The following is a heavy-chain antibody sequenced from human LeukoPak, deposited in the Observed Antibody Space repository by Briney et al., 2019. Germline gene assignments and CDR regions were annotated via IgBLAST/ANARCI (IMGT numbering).Heavy chain of an antibody. J-gene: IGHJ3*02. Sequence: GGSLRLSCAASGFTFSSYSMNWVRQAPGKGLEWVSSISSGSTYMYYADSVKGRFTISGDNAQNSMYLQMNSLRAEDTAVYYCGRVGGRSKAAKGDAFDIWGQGTMVTVSS. CDR2: ISSGSTYM. D-gene: IGHD6-6*01. CDR3: GRVGGRSKAAKGDAFDI. V-gene: IGHV3-21*01. CDR1: GFTFSSYS.